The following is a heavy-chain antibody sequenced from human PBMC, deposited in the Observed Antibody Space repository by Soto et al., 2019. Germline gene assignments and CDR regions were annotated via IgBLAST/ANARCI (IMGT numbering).Heavy chain of an antibody. CDR1: GLTFSSYA. CDR3: AKSGGDYYYGMDV. V-gene: IGHV3-23*01. D-gene: IGHD3-10*01. J-gene: IGHJ6*02. Sequence: GGSLRLSCAASGLTFSSYAMSWVRQAPGKGLEWVSAISGSGGSTYYADSVKGRFTISRDNSKNTLYLQMNSLRAEDTAVYYCAKSGGDYYYGMDVWGQGTTVTISS. CDR2: ISGSGGST.